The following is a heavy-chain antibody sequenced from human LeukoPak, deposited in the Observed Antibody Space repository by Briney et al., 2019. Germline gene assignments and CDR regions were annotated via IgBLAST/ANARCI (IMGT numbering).Heavy chain of an antibody. Sequence: GGSLRLSCAASGFTFSNYCMHWVRQAPGKGLEWVADISEDGSKKYYADSVKGRFIISRDNAKNSLYLQMNSLRAADTAVYYCAREHRYGDSSSWYHLVQVNYWGEGALVTVSS. CDR2: ISEDGSKK. CDR3: AREHRYGDSSSWYHLVQVNY. V-gene: IGHV3-7*01. CDR1: GFTFSNYC. J-gene: IGHJ4*02. D-gene: IGHD6-13*01.